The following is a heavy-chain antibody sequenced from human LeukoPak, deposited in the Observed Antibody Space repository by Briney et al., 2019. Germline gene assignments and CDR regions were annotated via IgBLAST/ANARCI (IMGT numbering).Heavy chain of an antibody. V-gene: IGHV4-61*02. D-gene: IGHD1-26*01. CDR3: ARVKWELRGGDAFDI. CDR1: GGSISSGSYY. CDR2: IYTSGST. J-gene: IGHJ3*02. Sequence: SETLSLTCTVSGGSISSGSYYWSWIRQPAGKGLEWIGRIYTSGSTNYNPSLKSRVTISVDTSKNQFSLKLSSVTAADTAVYYCARVKWELRGGDAFDIWGQGTMVTVSS.